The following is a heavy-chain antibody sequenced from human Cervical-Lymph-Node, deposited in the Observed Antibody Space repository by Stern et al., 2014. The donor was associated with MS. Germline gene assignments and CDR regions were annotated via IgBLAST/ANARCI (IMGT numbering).Heavy chain of an antibody. J-gene: IGHJ6*02. Sequence: QVHLVESGGGVVQPGRSLRLSCAASGFTFSSYGMHWVRQAPGKGLEWVTLISYDGSNEYYADSVKGRFTISRDNSKNTVYLQMNSLRPEDTAVYYCARPRRPYFFRGNHHYYGMDVWGQGTRVSVSS. CDR2: ISYDGSNE. V-gene: IGHV3-30*03. CDR3: ARPRRPYFFRGNHHYYGMDV. CDR1: GFTFSSYG. D-gene: IGHD2/OR15-2a*01.